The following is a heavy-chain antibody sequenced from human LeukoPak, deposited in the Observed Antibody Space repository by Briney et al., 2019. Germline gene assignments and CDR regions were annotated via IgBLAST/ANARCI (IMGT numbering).Heavy chain of an antibody. CDR3: AKDRYGDYAYSGFDY. J-gene: IGHJ4*02. D-gene: IGHD4-17*01. CDR2: ISWNSGSI. Sequence: PGRSLRLSCAASGFTFDDYAMHWVRQAPGKGLEWVSGISWNSGSIGYADSVKGRFTISRDNAKNSLYLQMNSLRAEDMVLYYCAKDRYGDYAYSGFDYWGQGTLVTVSS. V-gene: IGHV3-9*03. CDR1: GFTFDDYA.